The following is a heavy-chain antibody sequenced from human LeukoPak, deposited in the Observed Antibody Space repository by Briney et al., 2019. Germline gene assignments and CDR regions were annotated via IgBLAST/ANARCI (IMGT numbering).Heavy chain of an antibody. Sequence: GGSLRLSCAASGFTVSSNYMSWVRQAPGKGLEWVSVIYSGGSTYYADSVKGRFTISRDNSKNTLYLQMNSLRAEDTAVYYCARGKDSSGYPVEYWGQGTLVTVSS. CDR1: GFTVSSNY. J-gene: IGHJ4*02. CDR2: IYSGGST. V-gene: IGHV3-66*02. D-gene: IGHD3-22*01. CDR3: ARGKDSSGYPVEY.